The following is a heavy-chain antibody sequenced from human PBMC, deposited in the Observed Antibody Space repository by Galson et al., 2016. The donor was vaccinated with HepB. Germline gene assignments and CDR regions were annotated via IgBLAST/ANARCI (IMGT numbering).Heavy chain of an antibody. Sequence: SLRLSCAASGFTFSNAWMSWVRQAPGKGLEWVGRIKSKRDGGTTDYAAHVKGRFNISRDDSKNTLYLQMNSLKTEETAVYYCRYGMDVWGQGTTVTVSS. V-gene: IGHV3-15*01. CDR2: IKSKRDGGTT. J-gene: IGHJ6*02. CDR1: GFTFSNAW. CDR3: RYGMDV.